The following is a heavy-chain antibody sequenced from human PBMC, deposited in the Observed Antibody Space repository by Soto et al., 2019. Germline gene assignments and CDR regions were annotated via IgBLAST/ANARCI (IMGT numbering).Heavy chain of an antibody. Sequence: ASVKVSCKASGGTFSSYTISWVRQAPGQGLEWMGRIIPILGIANYAQKFQGRVTITADKSTSTAYLELSSLTSEDTAVYYCARGVGIVVVSAPYEHWGQGTLI. CDR2: IIPILGIA. CDR1: GGTFSSYT. CDR3: ARGVGIVVVSAPYEH. V-gene: IGHV1-69*02. J-gene: IGHJ4*02. D-gene: IGHD2-21*01.